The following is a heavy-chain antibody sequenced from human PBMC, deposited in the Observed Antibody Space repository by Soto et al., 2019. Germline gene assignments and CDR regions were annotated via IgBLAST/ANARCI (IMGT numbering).Heavy chain of an antibody. J-gene: IGHJ4*02. CDR3: AKDSDERLAYYFDY. V-gene: IGHV3-30*18. CDR2: ISYDGSNK. D-gene: IGHD6-25*01. CDR1: GFTFSSYG. Sequence: PGGSLRLSCAASGFTFSSYGMHWVRQAPGKGLEWVAVISYDGSNKYYADSVKGRFTISRDNSKNTLYLQMNSLRAEDTAVYYCAKDSDERLAYYFDYWGQGTLVTVSS.